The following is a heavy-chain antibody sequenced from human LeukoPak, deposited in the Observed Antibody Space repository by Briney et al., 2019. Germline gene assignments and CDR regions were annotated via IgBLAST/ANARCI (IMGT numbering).Heavy chain of an antibody. CDR3: ARENSNNYYYYMDV. J-gene: IGHJ6*03. V-gene: IGHV3-11*01. Sequence: GGSLRLSCAASGFTFSDYYVTWIRQAPGKGLEWVSYISGSGSTIYYADSVKGRFTISRDNAKNSLYLQMNSLRAEDTAVYYCARENSNNYYYYMDVWGKGTTVTVSS. CDR2: ISGSGSTI. CDR1: GFTFSDYY. D-gene: IGHD4-11*01.